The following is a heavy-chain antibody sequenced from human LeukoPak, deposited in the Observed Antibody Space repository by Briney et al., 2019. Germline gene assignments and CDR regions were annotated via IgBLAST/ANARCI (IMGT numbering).Heavy chain of an antibody. CDR1: GFTFSHYW. CDR2: CNPDGSDT. Sequence: PGESLRLSCAASGFTFSHYWMHWVRQGLGKGLEWVARCNPDGSDTTCADSVKGRFTISRDNAKNILYLQMNSLRVEDTALYYCTSDTFGKYDSWGQGTLATVSS. D-gene: IGHD3-10*01. J-gene: IGHJ4*02. V-gene: IGHV3-74*01. CDR3: TSDTFGKYDS.